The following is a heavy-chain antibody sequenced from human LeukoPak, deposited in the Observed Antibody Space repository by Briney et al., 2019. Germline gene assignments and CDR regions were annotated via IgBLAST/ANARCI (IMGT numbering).Heavy chain of an antibody. D-gene: IGHD2-2*01. J-gene: IGHJ4*02. CDR3: AKDPGVVPAHYFDY. CDR1: GFTFSSYA. Sequence: GGSLRLSCAASGFTFSSYAMNWVRQAPGKGLEWDSATGSTGVSTFYADSVKGRFTVSRDNSKNTLSLQMNSLRAEDTAVYYCAKDPGVVPAHYFDYWGQGILVTVSS. CDR2: TGSTGVST. V-gene: IGHV3-23*01.